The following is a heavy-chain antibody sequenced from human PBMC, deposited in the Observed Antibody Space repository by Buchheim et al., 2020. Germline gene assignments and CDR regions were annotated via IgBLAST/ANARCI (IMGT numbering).Heavy chain of an antibody. V-gene: IGHV4-4*02. Sequence: QVQVQESGPGLVKPSGTLSLTCVVSGESIRNSDWWSWVRLPPGKGLGWIGEAYPTGSTNYNPSLKSRVTISVDKSKNQSSLNLNSVTAADTALYFCARHMPEVTGFDCWGQGTL. CDR1: GESIRNSDW. CDR2: AYPTGST. CDR3: ARHMPEVTGFDC. D-gene: IGHD1-14*01. J-gene: IGHJ4*02.